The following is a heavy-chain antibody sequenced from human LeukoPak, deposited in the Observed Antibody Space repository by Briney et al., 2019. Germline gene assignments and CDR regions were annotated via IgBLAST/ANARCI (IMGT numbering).Heavy chain of an antibody. V-gene: IGHV3-30*18. D-gene: IGHD3-10*01. Sequence: GRSLRLSCAASGFTFSSYGMHWVRRAPGKGLEWVAVISYDGSNKYYADSVKGRFTISRDNSKNTLYLQMNSLRAEDTAVYYCAKFRWGYGSGIYVYDEYAFDIWGQGTMVTVSS. CDR3: AKFRWGYGSGIYVYDEYAFDI. J-gene: IGHJ3*02. CDR1: GFTFSSYG. CDR2: ISYDGSNK.